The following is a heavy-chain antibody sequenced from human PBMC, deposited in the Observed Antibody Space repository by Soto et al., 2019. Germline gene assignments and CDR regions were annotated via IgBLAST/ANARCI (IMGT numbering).Heavy chain of an antibody. CDR2: ISWNSGSI. CDR3: SKEPTIVLRGVFDY. D-gene: IGHD1-26*01. Sequence: EVQLVESGGGLVQPGRSLRLSCAASGFTFDDYAMHWVRQAPGKGLEWVSGISWNSGSIGYADSVKGRFTISRDNAKNSLYLQLNSLRAEDTALYYCSKEPTIVLRGVFDYWGQGTLVTVSS. CDR1: GFTFDDYA. V-gene: IGHV3-9*01. J-gene: IGHJ4*02.